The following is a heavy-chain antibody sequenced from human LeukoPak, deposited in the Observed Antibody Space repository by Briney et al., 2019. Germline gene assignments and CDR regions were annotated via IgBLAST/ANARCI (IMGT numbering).Heavy chain of an antibody. J-gene: IGHJ4*02. D-gene: IGHD2-8*02. Sequence: GASVKVSCKASGYTFTKYAIHWVRQAPGQRPEWMGWIVVGNGNTKYSQKFQGRVTITRDTSADTAYMELNSLTSEDMAMYYCASGSGTGIPDYWGQGTLVTVSS. V-gene: IGHV1-3*01. CDR2: IVVGNGNT. CDR1: GYTFTKYA. CDR3: ASGSGTGIPDY.